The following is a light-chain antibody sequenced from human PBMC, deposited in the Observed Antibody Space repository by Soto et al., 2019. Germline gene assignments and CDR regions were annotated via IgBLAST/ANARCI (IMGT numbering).Light chain of an antibody. CDR3: QQYNSYSRT. V-gene: IGKV1-5*01. CDR1: QSISSW. J-gene: IGKJ1*01. Sequence: IQSTQSTSTLSASVGDRVTITFRASQSISSWLAWYQQKPGKAPKLLIYDASSLESGVPSRFSGSGSGTEFTLTISSLQPDDFATYYCQQYNSYSRTFGQGTKVDIK. CDR2: DAS.